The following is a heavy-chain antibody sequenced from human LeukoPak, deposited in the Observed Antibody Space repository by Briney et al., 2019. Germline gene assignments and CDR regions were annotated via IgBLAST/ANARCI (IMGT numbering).Heavy chain of an antibody. Sequence: TSSETLSLTCTVSGGSISSGGYYWSWIRQHPGKGLEWIGYIYYSGSTYYNPSLKSRVTISVDTSKNQFSLKLSSVTAADTAVYYCARSSEDGWLLTYYFDYWGQGTLVTVSS. CDR3: ARSSEDGWLLTYYFDY. CDR1: GGSISSGGYY. CDR2: IYYSGST. V-gene: IGHV4-31*03. D-gene: IGHD3-22*01. J-gene: IGHJ4*02.